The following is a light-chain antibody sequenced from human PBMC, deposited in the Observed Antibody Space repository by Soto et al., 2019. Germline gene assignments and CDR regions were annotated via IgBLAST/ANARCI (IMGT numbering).Light chain of an antibody. V-gene: IGKV1-6*01. Sequence: AIQMTQSPSSLSASVGDRVTITCRASQDIRNDLGWYQQKPGKAPMLLMYAASSLQSGVPSRFSGSGSGTDFTLTISSXQPEDFATYYCLQDYNYPWTFGQGTKVDIK. CDR3: LQDYNYPWT. CDR1: QDIRND. CDR2: AAS. J-gene: IGKJ1*01.